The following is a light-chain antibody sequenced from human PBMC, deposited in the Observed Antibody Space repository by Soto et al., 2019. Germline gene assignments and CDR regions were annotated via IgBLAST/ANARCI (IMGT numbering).Light chain of an antibody. V-gene: IGLV2-11*01. CDR2: DVT. J-gene: IGLJ1*01. CDR3: SSYTTSNTRQIV. Sequence: QSVLTQPRSVSGSPGQSVTISCTGTAIYGGDQKSVSWYQQHPASAPQLLIYDVTKRPSGVPDRFSGSKSDNTASLTISGLQPEDEADYHCSSYTTSNTRQIVFGTGTKVTVL. CDR1: AIYGGDQKS.